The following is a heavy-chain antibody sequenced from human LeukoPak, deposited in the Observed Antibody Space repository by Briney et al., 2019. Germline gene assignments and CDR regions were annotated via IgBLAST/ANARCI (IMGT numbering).Heavy chain of an antibody. CDR2: INPDTGGT. CDR3: ATMSGHFDH. J-gene: IGHJ4*02. D-gene: IGHD3-22*01. Sequence: ASVKVSCKASGDPFTGYNIHWVRQAPGQGLDWMAWINPDTGGTDFAQRFQGRVTLTVDTSIRTTFVELSGLRSDDTAVYFCATMSGHFDHWGQGTLVTVSS. V-gene: IGHV1-2*02. CDR1: GDPFTGYN.